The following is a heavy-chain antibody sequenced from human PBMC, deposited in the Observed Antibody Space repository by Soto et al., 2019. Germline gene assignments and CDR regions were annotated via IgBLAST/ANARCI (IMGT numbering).Heavy chain of an antibody. V-gene: IGHV4-59*08. CDR2: VHYSWGS. Sequence: QVQLQESGPGLVKPSETLSLSCTVSGGSISSYHWSWIRQTPGKGLEWIGYVHYSWGSNYNPSLTSRPAISLATSQSQFSLTLTSVTATDTAVYYCARQGFGALHGPVDVWGQGTTVTVSS. CDR1: GGSISSYH. CDR3: ARQGFGALHGPVDV. D-gene: IGHD3-10*01. J-gene: IGHJ6*02.